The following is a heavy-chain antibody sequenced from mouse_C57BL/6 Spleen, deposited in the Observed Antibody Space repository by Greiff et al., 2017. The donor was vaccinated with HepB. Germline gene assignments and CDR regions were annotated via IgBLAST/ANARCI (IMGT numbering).Heavy chain of an antibody. CDR3: ARGDGTTDYFDY. CDR2: IYPRSGNT. Sequence: VQLQQSGAELARPGASVKLSCKASGYTFTSYGISWVKQRTGQGLEWIGEIYPRSGNTYYNEKFKGKATLTADKSSSTAYMELRSLTSEESAVYFCARGDGTTDYFDYWGQGTTLTVSS. V-gene: IGHV1-81*01. J-gene: IGHJ2*01. CDR1: GYTFTSYG. D-gene: IGHD2-1*01.